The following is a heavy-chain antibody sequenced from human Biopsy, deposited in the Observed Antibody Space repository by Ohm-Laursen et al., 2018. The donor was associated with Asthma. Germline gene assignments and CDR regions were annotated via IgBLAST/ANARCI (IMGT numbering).Heavy chain of an antibody. CDR2: MYHSGSP. D-gene: IGHD3-22*01. V-gene: IGHV4-39*01. Sequence: SDTLSLTCSVSGGSITSSSYYWGWIRQPPGKGMEWIGSMYHSGSPYYHPSLKSRATISVDTSKSQLSLKMSSVTAADTAVYFCVRHQYSSSWSTFDYWGQGALVTVSS. CDR3: VRHQYSSSWSTFDY. CDR1: GGSITSSSYY. J-gene: IGHJ4*02.